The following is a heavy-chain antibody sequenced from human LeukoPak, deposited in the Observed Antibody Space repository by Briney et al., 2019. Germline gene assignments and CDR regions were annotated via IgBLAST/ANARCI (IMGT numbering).Heavy chain of an antibody. CDR1: GFTFSSFS. CDR2: IGTAGDT. J-gene: IGHJ6*02. V-gene: IGHV3-13*01. Sequence: GGSLRLSCAASGFTFSSFSMNWVRQATGKGLEWVSAIGTAGDTYYPGSVKGRFTISRENAKNSLYLQMNSLRAGDTAVYYCARGDILTGYSYYGMDVWGQGTTVTVSS. CDR3: ARGDILTGYSYYGMDV. D-gene: IGHD3-9*01.